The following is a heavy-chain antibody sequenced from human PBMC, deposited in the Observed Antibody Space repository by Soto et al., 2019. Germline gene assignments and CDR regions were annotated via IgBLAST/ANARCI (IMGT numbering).Heavy chain of an antibody. CDR2: IKSKTDGGTA. D-gene: IGHD3-9*01. Sequence: GCSPRLACVSSVFNLNHPWMTWVRQAAGKGLEWVGRIKSKTDGGTADYAAPVKGRATISRDDSKNTVYLQMNSLKTEDTAVYYCTTGIYYDILTGYHNVAYWGQGALVTVSS. CDR3: TTGIYYDILTGYHNVAY. J-gene: IGHJ4*02. CDR1: VFNLNHPW. V-gene: IGHV3-15*01.